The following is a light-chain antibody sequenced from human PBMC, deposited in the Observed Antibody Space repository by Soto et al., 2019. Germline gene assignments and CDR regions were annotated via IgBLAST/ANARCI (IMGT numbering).Light chain of an antibody. CDR2: DAA. Sequence: EIVLTQSLGTLSLSPGERATLSCRASQSVPSNYLAWYQQKPGQAPRLLIHDAASRATGIPDRFSGSGSGTDFTLTISRLEPEDFAVYYCQQHHGSPFTFGPGTKVDIK. CDR1: QSVPSNY. J-gene: IGKJ3*01. V-gene: IGKV3-20*01. CDR3: QQHHGSPFT.